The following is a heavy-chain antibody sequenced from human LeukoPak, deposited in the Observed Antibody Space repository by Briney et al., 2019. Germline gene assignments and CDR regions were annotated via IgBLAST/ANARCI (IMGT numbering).Heavy chain of an antibody. Sequence: GESLKISCKGSGYSFTSYWIGWVRQMPGKGLEWMGIIYPGDSDTRYSPSFQGQVTISADKSISTAYLQWSSLKASDTAMYYCARMGNDDTSPKYSSGWSYYYYYYMDVWGKGTTVTVSS. CDR3: ARMGNDDTSPKYSSGWSYYYYYYMDV. D-gene: IGHD6-19*01. V-gene: IGHV5-51*01. CDR1: GYSFTSYW. J-gene: IGHJ6*03. CDR2: IYPGDSDT.